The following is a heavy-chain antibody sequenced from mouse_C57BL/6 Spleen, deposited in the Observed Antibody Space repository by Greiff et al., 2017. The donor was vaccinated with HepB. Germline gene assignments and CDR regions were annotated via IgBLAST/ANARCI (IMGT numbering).Heavy chain of an antibody. D-gene: IGHD2-4*01. CDR1: GFTFSSYG. Sequence: DVKLVESGGDLVKPGGSLKLSCAASGFTFSSYGMFWVRQTPDKRLEWVATISSGGSYTYYPDSVKGRFTISRDNAKNTLYLQLSSLKSEDTAMYYCARHFDYDHFDYWGQGTTLTVSS. CDR3: ARHFDYDHFDY. CDR2: ISSGGSYT. J-gene: IGHJ2*01. V-gene: IGHV5-6*02.